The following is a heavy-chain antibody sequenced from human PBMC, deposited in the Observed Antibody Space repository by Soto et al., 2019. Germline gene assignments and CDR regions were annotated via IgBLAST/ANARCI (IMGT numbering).Heavy chain of an antibody. V-gene: IGHV3-23*04. CDR3: AKRVTPNYYYYGMDV. D-gene: IGHD4-4*01. CDR1: GFTFSSYG. Sequence: VQLVESGGGVVQPGRSLRLSCAASGFTFSSYGMHWVRQAPGKGLEWVSAISGSGGSTYYADSVKGRFTISRDNSKNTLYLQMNSLRAEDTAVYYCAKRVTPNYYYYGMDVWGQGTTVTVSS. J-gene: IGHJ6*02. CDR2: ISGSGGST.